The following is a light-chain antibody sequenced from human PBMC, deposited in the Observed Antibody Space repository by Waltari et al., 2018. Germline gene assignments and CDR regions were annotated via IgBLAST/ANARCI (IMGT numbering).Light chain of an antibody. CDR3: ALYMGSGIWV. V-gene: IGLV8-61*01. J-gene: IGLJ3*02. CDR2: KAN. CDR1: SGSLSTTSY. Sequence: QTVVTQEPSLSVSPGGTVTLTCALSSGSLSTTSYATWYQQTPGQSPRPLVYKANARSPRVPDRFSGSILGNTAALTITGAQADDESDYYCALYMGSGIWVFGGGTRLTVL.